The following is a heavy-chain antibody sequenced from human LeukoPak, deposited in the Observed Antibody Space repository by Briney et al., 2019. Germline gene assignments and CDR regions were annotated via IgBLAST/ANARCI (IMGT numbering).Heavy chain of an antibody. CDR2: ISAYNGNT. V-gene: IGHV1-18*01. Sequence: ASVKVSCKASGYTFTSYGISWVRLAPGHGLEWMGWISAYNGNTNYAQKLQGRVTMTTDTSTSTAYMELRSLRSDDTAVYYCARLVVVVAASPYYYYMDVWGKGTTVTVSS. CDR3: ARLVVVVAASPYYYYMDV. J-gene: IGHJ6*03. D-gene: IGHD2-15*01. CDR1: GYTFTSYG.